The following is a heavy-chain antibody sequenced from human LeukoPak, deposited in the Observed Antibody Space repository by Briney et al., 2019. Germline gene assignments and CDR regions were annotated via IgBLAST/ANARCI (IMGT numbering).Heavy chain of an antibody. CDR3: ARGNLHRNARDL. CDR2: INKDGSED. CDR1: GCTLNSYL. D-gene: IGHD6-6*01. J-gene: IGHJ3*01. V-gene: IGHV3-7*01. Sequence: GGSLTLSCAASGCTLNSYLMSWVRQAPGRGLEWVANINKDGSEDSYLDSVTGRLTVQRHDGKNSLFLQMNSLRGEETAVYYCARGNLHRNARDLGGQGTVVT.